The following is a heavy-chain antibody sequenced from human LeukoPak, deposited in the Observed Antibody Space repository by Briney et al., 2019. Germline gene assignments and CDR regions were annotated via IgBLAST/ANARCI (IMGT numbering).Heavy chain of an antibody. Sequence: ASVKVSYKVSGYTLTELSMHWVRQAPGKGLEWMGGFDPEDGETIYAQKFQGRVTMTEDTSTDTAYMELSSLRSEDTAVYYCATDSPGIAAAGTLYWGQGTLVTVSS. J-gene: IGHJ4*02. CDR1: GYTLTELS. CDR3: ATDSPGIAAAGTLY. V-gene: IGHV1-24*01. D-gene: IGHD6-13*01. CDR2: FDPEDGET.